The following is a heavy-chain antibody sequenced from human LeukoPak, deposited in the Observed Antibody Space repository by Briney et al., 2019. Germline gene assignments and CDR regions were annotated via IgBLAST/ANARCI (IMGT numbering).Heavy chain of an antibody. V-gene: IGHV3-33*01. D-gene: IGHD5-12*01. J-gene: IGHJ4*02. CDR2: IWYDGSNK. CDR1: GFTFTSYG. Sequence: GGSLRLSCAASGFTFTSYGMHWVRQAPGKGLEWVAVIWYDGSNKYYVDSVKGRFTISRDNSKNTLYLQMNSLRAEDTAVYYCARGGSGYDFDFWGQGTLVAVSS. CDR3: ARGGSGYDFDF.